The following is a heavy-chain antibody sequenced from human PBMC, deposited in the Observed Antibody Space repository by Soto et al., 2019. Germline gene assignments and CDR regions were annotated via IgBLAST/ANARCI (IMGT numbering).Heavy chain of an antibody. Sequence: PSETLSLTCTVSGGSISSSSYYWGWIRQPPGKGLEWIGSIYYSGSTYYNPSLKSRVTISVDTSKNQFSLRLNSVTAADTAVYYCARQQGYYYYYMDVWGKGTTVTVSS. CDR1: GGSISSSSYY. CDR2: IYYSGST. V-gene: IGHV4-39*01. CDR3: ARQQGYYYYYMDV. J-gene: IGHJ6*03.